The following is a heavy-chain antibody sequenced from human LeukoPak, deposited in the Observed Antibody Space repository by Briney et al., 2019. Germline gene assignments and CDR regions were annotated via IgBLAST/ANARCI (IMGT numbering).Heavy chain of an antibody. J-gene: IGHJ4*02. V-gene: IGHV1-2*02. Sequence: EASVKVSCKASGYTFTGYYMHWVRQAPGQGLEWMGWINPNSGGTNYAQKLQGRVTMTTDTSTSTAYMELRSLRSDDTAVYYCARGLNYYDSSGYYPLGYWGQGTLVTVSS. CDR2: INPNSGGT. D-gene: IGHD3-22*01. CDR3: ARGLNYYDSSGYYPLGY. CDR1: GYTFTGYY.